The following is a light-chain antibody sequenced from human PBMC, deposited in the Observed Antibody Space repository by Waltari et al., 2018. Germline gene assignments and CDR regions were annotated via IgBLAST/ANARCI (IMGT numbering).Light chain of an antibody. J-gene: IGLJ1*01. CDR1: SSNIGRNY. V-gene: IGLV1-47*01. Sequence: QSVLTQQPSASGTPGQRVTISCSGTSSNIGRNYVFWFHQLPGTAPKVLIYKDNPRPSGVPDLFSGSKSGTSASLAISGLRSEDEADYYCATWDDSLSGYVFGSGTKVAVL. CDR2: KDN. CDR3: ATWDDSLSGYV.